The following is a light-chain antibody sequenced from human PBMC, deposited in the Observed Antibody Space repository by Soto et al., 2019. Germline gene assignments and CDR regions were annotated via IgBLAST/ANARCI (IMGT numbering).Light chain of an antibody. CDR1: TGTVTSGHY. J-gene: IGLJ2*01. CDR3: LLYYGGALV. V-gene: IGLV7-43*01. Sequence: CASSTGTVTSGHYPNWLQQKPGQAPRALIYSTDTRHSWTPARFSGSLLGGKAALTLSGVQPEDEADYYCLLYYGGALVFGGGTKVTVL. CDR2: STD.